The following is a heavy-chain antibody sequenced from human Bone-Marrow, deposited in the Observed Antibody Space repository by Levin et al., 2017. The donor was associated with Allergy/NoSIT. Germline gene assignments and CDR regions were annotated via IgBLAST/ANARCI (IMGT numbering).Heavy chain of an antibody. CDR2: IDPSDSYT. CDR3: ARIGAPGAPDF. V-gene: IGHV5-10-1*01. Sequence: PGESLKISCRASGYSFTSFWINWVRQMPGKGLEWMGRIDPSDSYTDYSPSLQGHVTLSVDKSTNIAYLQWSSLKASDSAMYYCARIGAPGAPDFWGQGTLVTVSS. D-gene: IGHD6-13*01. CDR1: GYSFTSFW. J-gene: IGHJ4*02.